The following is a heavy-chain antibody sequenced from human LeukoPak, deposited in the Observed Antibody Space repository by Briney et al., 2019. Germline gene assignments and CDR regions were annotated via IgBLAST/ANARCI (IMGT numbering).Heavy chain of an antibody. J-gene: IGHJ4*02. Sequence: PGGSLRLSCAASGFTFRSYDMHWVRQAPGKGLQWVAVISYDGSNKYHTDSVKGRFTISRDNAQNLLYLQMNSLRDEDTAVYYCARDSRFGKLLIPYFDYWGQGILVTVSS. D-gene: IGHD3-10*01. CDR2: ISYDGSNK. CDR1: GFTFRSYD. CDR3: ARDSRFGKLLIPYFDY. V-gene: IGHV3-30*03.